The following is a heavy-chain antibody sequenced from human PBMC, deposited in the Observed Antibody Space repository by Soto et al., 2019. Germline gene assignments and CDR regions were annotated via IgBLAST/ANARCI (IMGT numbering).Heavy chain of an antibody. J-gene: IGHJ3*02. V-gene: IGHV3-23*01. Sequence: GGSLRLSCAASGFTFSSYAMSWVRQAPGKGLEWVSAISGSGGSTYYADSVKGRFTISRDNSKNTLYLQMSSLRAEDTAVYYCAKVLSALQLFDAFDIWGQGTMVTVSS. CDR1: GFTFSSYA. D-gene: IGHD5-18*01. CDR3: AKVLSALQLFDAFDI. CDR2: ISGSGGST.